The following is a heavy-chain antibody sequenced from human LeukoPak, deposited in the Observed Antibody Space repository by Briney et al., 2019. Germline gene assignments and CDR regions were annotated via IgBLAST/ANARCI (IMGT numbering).Heavy chain of an antibody. CDR1: GFTFSSYA. D-gene: IGHD3-10*01. Sequence: GGSLRLSCAASGFTFSSYAMSWVRQAPGKGLEWVSAISGSGGSTYYADSVNGRFTISRDNSKNTLFLQMSSLRAEDTAIYYCARDYYGSGSYRPILDYWGQGTLVTVSS. V-gene: IGHV3-23*01. CDR2: ISGSGGST. J-gene: IGHJ4*02. CDR3: ARDYYGSGSYRPILDY.